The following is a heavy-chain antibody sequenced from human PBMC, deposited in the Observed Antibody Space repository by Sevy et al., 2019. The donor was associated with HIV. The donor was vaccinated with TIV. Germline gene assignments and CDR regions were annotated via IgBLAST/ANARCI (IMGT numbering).Heavy chain of an antibody. CDR1: GFTFSSYG. V-gene: IGHV3-30*18. D-gene: IGHD3-3*01. J-gene: IGHJ4*02. CDR3: AKDPTQLRFLEWLVSESGGFDY. CDR2: ISYDGSDK. Sequence: GESLKISCAASGFTFSSYGMHWVRQAPGKGLEWVAVISYDGSDKYYADSVKGRFTISRDNSKNTLYLQMNSLRAEDTAVYYCAKDPTQLRFLEWLVSESGGFDYWGQGTLVTVSS.